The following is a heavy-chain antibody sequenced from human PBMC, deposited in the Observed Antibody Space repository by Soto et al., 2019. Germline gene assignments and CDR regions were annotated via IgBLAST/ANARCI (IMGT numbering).Heavy chain of an antibody. J-gene: IGHJ6*02. CDR2: ISYDGSNK. Sequence: GGSLRLSCAASGFTFSSYAMHWVRQAPGKGLEWVAVISYDGSNKYYADSVKGRFTISRDNSKNTLYLQMNSLRAEDTAVYYCARTKPATAISTYYYYYGMDVWGQGTTVTVSS. CDR1: GFTFSSYA. D-gene: IGHD2-2*02. CDR3: ARTKPATAISTYYYYYGMDV. V-gene: IGHV3-30-3*01.